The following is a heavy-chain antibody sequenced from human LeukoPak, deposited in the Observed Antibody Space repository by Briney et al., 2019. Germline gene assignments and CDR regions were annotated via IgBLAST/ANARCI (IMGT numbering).Heavy chain of an antibody. J-gene: IGHJ4*02. CDR3: AKAPTYYYGSGSYCFDY. Sequence: GGSLRLSCAASGFTFSSYSMNWVRQAPGKGLEWVSYISSSSSTIYYADSVKGRFTISRDNAKDSLYLQMNSLRDEDTAVYYCAKAPTYYYGSGSYCFDYWGQGTLVTVSS. V-gene: IGHV3-48*02. D-gene: IGHD3-10*01. CDR2: ISSSSSTI. CDR1: GFTFSSYS.